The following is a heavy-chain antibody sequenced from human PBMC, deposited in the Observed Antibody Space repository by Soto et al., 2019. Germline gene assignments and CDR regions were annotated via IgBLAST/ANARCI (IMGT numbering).Heavy chain of an antibody. J-gene: IGHJ4*02. CDR1: GFTFSSYG. V-gene: IGHV3-33*06. Sequence: QVQLVESGGGVVQPGRSLRLSCAASGFTFSSYGMHWVRQAPGKGLEWVAVIWYDGSNKYYADSVKGRFTISRDNSKNTLYLQMNSLRGEDTAVYYCAKDIGYYGSGSYYNYFDYWGQGTLVTVSS. D-gene: IGHD3-10*01. CDR2: IWYDGSNK. CDR3: AKDIGYYGSGSYYNYFDY.